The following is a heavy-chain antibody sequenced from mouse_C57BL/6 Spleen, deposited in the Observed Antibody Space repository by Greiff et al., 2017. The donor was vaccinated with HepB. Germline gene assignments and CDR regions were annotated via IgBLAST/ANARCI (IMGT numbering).Heavy chain of an antibody. D-gene: IGHD1-1*01. J-gene: IGHJ3*01. Sequence: EVKLEESGGGLVKPGGSLKLSCAASGFTFSSYAMSWVRQTPEKRLEWVATISDGGSYTYYPDNVKGRFTISRDNAKNNLYLQMSHLKSEDTAMYYCARDLYGSSSAWFAYWGQGTLVTVSA. CDR3: ARDLYGSSSAWFAY. CDR1: GFTFSSYA. V-gene: IGHV5-4*01. CDR2: ISDGGSYT.